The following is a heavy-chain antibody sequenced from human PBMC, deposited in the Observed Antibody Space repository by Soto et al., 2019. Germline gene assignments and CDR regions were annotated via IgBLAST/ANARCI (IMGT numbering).Heavy chain of an antibody. V-gene: IGHV4-61*01. CDR3: AREYANSPEAFDF. J-gene: IGHJ4*02. CDR1: GGSVSSDSHN. D-gene: IGHD2-2*01. Sequence: SETLSLTCTVSGGSVSSDSHNWSWILQPPGKGLEWIGYIYYTGSTNYNPSLKSRVTISLDTSRNQFSLKLSSVTAADTAVFYCAREYANSPEAFDFWGQGALVTVSS. CDR2: IYYTGST.